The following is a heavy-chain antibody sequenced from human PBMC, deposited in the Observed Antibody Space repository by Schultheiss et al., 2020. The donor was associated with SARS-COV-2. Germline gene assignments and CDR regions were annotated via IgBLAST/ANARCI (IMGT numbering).Heavy chain of an antibody. J-gene: IGHJ5*02. CDR2: IFWDDDK. V-gene: IGHV2-5*02. CDR3: ARTLSTKNWFDP. CDR1: GFSLSTSGVG. Sequence: SGPTLVKPTQTLTLTCTFSGFSLSTSGVGVGWIRQPPGKALEWLALIFWDDDKRYSPSLKSRLAITRDTSKNQVVLTMTNMDPVDTATYYCARTLSTKNWFDPWGQGTLVTVSS.